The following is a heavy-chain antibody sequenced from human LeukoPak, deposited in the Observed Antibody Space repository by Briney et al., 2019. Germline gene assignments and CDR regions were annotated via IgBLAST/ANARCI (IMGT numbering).Heavy chain of an antibody. CDR1: GGSISRHY. CDR3: ASVGATERQGYYYYMDV. J-gene: IGHJ6*03. V-gene: IGHV4-59*11. CDR2: IYYSGST. D-gene: IGHD1-26*01. Sequence: SETLSLTCTVSGGSISRHYWSWIRQPPGKGLEWIGYIYYSGSTNYNPSLKSRVTISVDTSKNQFSLKLSSVTAADTAVYYCASVGATERQGYYYYMDVWGKGTTVTVSS.